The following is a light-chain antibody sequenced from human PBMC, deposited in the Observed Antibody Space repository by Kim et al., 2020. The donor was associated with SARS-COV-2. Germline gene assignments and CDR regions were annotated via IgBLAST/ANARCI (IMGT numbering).Light chain of an antibody. V-gene: IGLV1-40*01. CDR2: GNS. J-gene: IGLJ3*02. CDR3: QSYDSSLSGSTV. Sequence: VTISCTGSSSNIGAGYDGHWYQQLPGTAPKLLIYGNSNRPSGVPDRFSGSKSGTSASLAITGLQAEDEADYYCQSYDSSLSGSTVFGGGTQLTVL. CDR1: SSNIGAGYD.